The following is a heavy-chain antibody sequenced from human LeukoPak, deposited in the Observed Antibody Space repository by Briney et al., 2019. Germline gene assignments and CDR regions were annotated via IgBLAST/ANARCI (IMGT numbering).Heavy chain of an antibody. CDR3: ARDQYSSSWYGGNYYYYGMDV. CDR2: IYYSGST. V-gene: IGHV4-39*07. D-gene: IGHD6-13*01. J-gene: IGHJ6*02. CDR1: GGSISSSSYY. Sequence: PSETLSLTCTVSGGSISSSSYYWGWIRQPPGKGLEWIGSIYYSGSTYYNPSLKSRVTISVDTSKNQFSLKLSSVTAADTAVYYCARDQYSSSWYGGNYYYYGMDVWGQGTTVTVSS.